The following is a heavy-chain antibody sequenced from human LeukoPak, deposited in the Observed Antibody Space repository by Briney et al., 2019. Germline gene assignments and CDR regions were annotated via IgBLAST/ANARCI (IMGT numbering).Heavy chain of an antibody. CDR2: INHSGST. CDR3: ARDSLRGYYYYYMDI. D-gene: IGHD4-17*01. CDR1: GGSFSGYY. J-gene: IGHJ6*03. Sequence: PSETLSLTCAVYGGSFSGYYWSWIRQPPGKGLEWIGEINHSGSTNYNPSLKSRVTISVDTSKNQFSLKLSSVTAADTAVYYCARDSLRGYYYYYMDIWGKGTTVTVSS. V-gene: IGHV4-34*01.